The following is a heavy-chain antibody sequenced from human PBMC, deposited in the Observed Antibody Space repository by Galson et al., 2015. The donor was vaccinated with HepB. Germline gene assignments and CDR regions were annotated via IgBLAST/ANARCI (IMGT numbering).Heavy chain of an antibody. D-gene: IGHD2-15*01. CDR1: GGSISSSSYY. CDR2: IYYSGST. J-gene: IGHJ2*01. CDR3: ARQWWELPYWYFDL. Sequence: SETLSLTCTVSGGSISSSSYYWGWIRQPPGKGLEWIGSIYYSGSTYYNPSLKSRVTISVDTSKNQFSLKLSSVTAADTAVYYCARQWWELPYWYFDLWGRGTLVTVSS. V-gene: IGHV4-39*01.